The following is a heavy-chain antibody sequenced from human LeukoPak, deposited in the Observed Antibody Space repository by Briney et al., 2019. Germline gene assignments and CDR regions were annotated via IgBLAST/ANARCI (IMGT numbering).Heavy chain of an antibody. CDR2: IYYSGST. V-gene: IGHV4-59*01. CDR3: AREAVTSDWFDP. Sequence: TSETLSLTCTVSGGSIRSYYWSWIRQPPGKGLEWIGYIYYSGSTNYNPSLKSRVTISVDTSKNQFSLKLSSVTAADTAVYYCAREAVTSDWFDPWGQGTLVTVSS. J-gene: IGHJ5*02. CDR1: GGSIRSYY. D-gene: IGHD4-17*01.